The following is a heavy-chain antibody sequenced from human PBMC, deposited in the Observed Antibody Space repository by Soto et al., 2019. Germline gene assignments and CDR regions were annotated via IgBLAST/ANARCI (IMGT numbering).Heavy chain of an antibody. D-gene: IGHD5-12*01. CDR1: GGTFSSYT. Sequence: QVQLVQSGAEVKKPGSSVTVSCKASGGTFSSYTISWVRQAPGQGLAWMGGIIPIFGTANYAQKFQGRVTITADESTSTAYMELSSLRSEDTAVYYCARGNHRWLQLWYFDLWGGGTLVTVSS. V-gene: IGHV1-69*12. J-gene: IGHJ2*01. CDR3: ARGNHRWLQLWYFDL. CDR2: IIPIFGTA.